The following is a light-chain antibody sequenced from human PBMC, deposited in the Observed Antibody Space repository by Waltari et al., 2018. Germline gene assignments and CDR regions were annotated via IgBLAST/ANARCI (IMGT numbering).Light chain of an antibody. J-gene: IGKJ3*01. CDR2: GVS. CDR3: QQYGSSPLFT. CDR1: PTVSSSY. Sequence: EIVLTQSPGTLSLSPGERATLPCRASPTVSSSYLAWYQQKPGQPPRLLIYGVSGRATGIPDRFSGSGSGTDFTLTISRLEPEDFAVYYCQQYGSSPLFTFGPGTKVDIK. V-gene: IGKV3-20*01.